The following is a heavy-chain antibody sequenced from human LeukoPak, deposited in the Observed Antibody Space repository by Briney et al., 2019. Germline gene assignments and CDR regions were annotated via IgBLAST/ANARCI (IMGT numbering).Heavy chain of an antibody. J-gene: IGHJ4*02. CDR2: ISAYNANT. CDR1: GYTFTNYG. CDR3: ARDRGSLAVSDSRTSDY. V-gene: IGHV1-18*01. D-gene: IGHD6-19*01. Sequence: ASVKVSCKASGYTFTNYGISWVRQAPGQGLEWMGWISAYNANTNYAQKFQDRVTMTTDTSTSTASLELGSLRSDDTAVYYCARDRGSLAVSDSRTSDYWGQGTLVTVSS.